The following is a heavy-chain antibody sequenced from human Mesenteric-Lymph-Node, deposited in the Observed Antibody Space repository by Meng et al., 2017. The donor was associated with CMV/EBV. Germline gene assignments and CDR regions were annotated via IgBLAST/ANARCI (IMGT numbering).Heavy chain of an antibody. Sequence: ASVKVSCKASGYTFTSYGISWVRQAPGQGLEWMGWISSYSGDAKYAQNFQGRVTLTPDTSTRTAYMEVRSLRSDDTAMYFCARGGDDDELDYWGQGTLVTVSS. J-gene: IGHJ4*02. CDR1: GYTFTSYG. CDR3: ARGGDDDELDY. V-gene: IGHV1-18*01. CDR2: ISSYSGDA. D-gene: IGHD5-24*01.